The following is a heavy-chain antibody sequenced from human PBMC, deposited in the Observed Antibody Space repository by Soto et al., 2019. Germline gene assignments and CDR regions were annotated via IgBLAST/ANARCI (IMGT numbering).Heavy chain of an antibody. Sequence: SETLSLTCTVSGGSISSYYWSWIRQPPGKGLEWIGYIYYSGSTNYNPSLKSRVTISVDTSKNQFSLKLSSVTAADTAVYYCAREWDYGDYGGWFDPWGQGTLVTVSS. CDR3: AREWDYGDYGGWFDP. J-gene: IGHJ5*02. CDR2: IYYSGST. D-gene: IGHD4-17*01. CDR1: GGSISSYY. V-gene: IGHV4-59*01.